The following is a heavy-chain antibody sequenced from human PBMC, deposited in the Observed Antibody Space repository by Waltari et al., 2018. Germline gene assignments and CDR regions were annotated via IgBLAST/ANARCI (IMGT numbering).Heavy chain of an antibody. J-gene: IGHJ3*02. V-gene: IGHV4-38-2*01. D-gene: IGHD6-19*01. CDR2: IYHSGST. CDR1: GYSISSGYY. Sequence: QVQLQESGPGLVKPSETLSLTCAVSGYSISSGYYWGWIRQPPGKGLEWIGSIYHSGSTYYNPSLKSRVTISVDTSKNQCSLKLSSVTAADTAVYYCASRIAVAWAPGAFDIWGQGTMVTVSS. CDR3: ASRIAVAWAPGAFDI.